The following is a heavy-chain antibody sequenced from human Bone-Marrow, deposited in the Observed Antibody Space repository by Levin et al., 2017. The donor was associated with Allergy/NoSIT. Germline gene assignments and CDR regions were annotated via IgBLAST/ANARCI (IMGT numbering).Heavy chain of an antibody. CDR3: ARELGATAMAAGPFDY. V-gene: IGHV5-51*01. CDR1: GYSFTSYW. Sequence: KVSCKGSGYSFTSYWIGWVRQMPGKGLEWMGIIYPGDSDTRYSPSFQGQVTISADKSISTAYLQWSSLKASDTAMYYCARELGATAMAAGPFDYWGQGTLVTVSS. D-gene: IGHD5-18*01. J-gene: IGHJ4*02. CDR2: IYPGDSDT.